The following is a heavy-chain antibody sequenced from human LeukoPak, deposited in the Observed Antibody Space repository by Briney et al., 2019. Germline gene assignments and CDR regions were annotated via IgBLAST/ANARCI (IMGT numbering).Heavy chain of an antibody. CDR2: INAGNGNT. D-gene: IGHD6-19*01. J-gene: IGHJ3*02. Sequence: ASVKVSCKASGYTFTSYAMHWVRQAPGQRLEWMGWINAGNGNTKYSQKFQGRVTITRDISASTAYMELSSLRSEDTAVYYCASLYSSGWYQQTTDAFDIWGRGTMVTVSS. CDR1: GYTFTSYA. CDR3: ASLYSSGWYQQTTDAFDI. V-gene: IGHV1-3*01.